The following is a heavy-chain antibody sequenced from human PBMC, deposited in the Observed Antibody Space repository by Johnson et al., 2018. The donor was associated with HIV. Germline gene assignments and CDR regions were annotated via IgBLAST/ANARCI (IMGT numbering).Heavy chain of an antibody. Sequence: QVQLVESGGGVVQPGRSLRLSCAASGFTFSSYGMHWVRQAPGKGLEWVAFIRYDGSNKYYADSVKGRFTISRDNSKNTLYLQMNSLRAEDTAVYYCAKVTMIVVVDNAFDIWGQGTMVTVSS. V-gene: IGHV3-30*02. CDR1: GFTFSSYG. J-gene: IGHJ3*02. D-gene: IGHD3-22*01. CDR2: IRYDGSNK. CDR3: AKVTMIVVVDNAFDI.